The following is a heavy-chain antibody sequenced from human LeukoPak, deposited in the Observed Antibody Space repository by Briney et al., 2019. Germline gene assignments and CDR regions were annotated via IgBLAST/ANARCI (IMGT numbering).Heavy chain of an antibody. D-gene: IGHD3-16*01. V-gene: IGHV4-59*01. Sequence: PSETLSLTCTVSGGSISSYYWNWVRQPPGKGLEWIGYIYYSGSTNYNPSLKSRVTISVDTSKNQFSLKLSSVTAADTAVYYCARAFRGFDYWGQGTLVTVSS. CDR2: IYYSGST. CDR3: ARAFRGFDY. CDR1: GGSISSYY. J-gene: IGHJ4*02.